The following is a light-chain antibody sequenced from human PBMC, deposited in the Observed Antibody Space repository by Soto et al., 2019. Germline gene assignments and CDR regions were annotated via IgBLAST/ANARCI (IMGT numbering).Light chain of an antibody. J-gene: IGLJ1*01. CDR3: CSYAGSRTYV. Sequence: QSVLTQPASVSGSPGQSITISCTGTSSDVGSYKFVSWYQNHPGKAPKLMIYEGSKRPSGVSNRFSGSKSGNTASLTISGLQDEDEADYYCCSYAGSRTYVFGTGTKLTVL. V-gene: IGLV2-23*01. CDR2: EGS. CDR1: SSDVGSYKF.